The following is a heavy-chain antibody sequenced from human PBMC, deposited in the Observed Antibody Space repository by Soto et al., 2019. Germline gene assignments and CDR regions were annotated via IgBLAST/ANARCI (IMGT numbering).Heavy chain of an antibody. CDR1: VYSISSGSY. V-gene: IGHV4-38-2*02. D-gene: IGHD6-19*01. CDR3: ARVHVMVVAGSTFDY. J-gene: IGHJ4*01. Sequence: PSETLSPTCTVSVYSISSGSYWACIRQPPGKGPEWIASIYHGGTTFYNPSLKSRITISVDTSNNQFSLKLTSVTAADTAVYYCARVHVMVVAGSTFDYWGHGTLVTVSS. CDR2: IYHGGTT.